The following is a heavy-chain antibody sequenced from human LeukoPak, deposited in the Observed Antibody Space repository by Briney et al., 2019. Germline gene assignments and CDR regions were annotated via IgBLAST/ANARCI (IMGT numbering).Heavy chain of an antibody. J-gene: IGHJ4*02. CDR1: GYAFTDYD. V-gene: IGHV1-8*02. CDR3: VRGNSGSYYLH. CDR2: MNPNSGNT. Sequence: RASVKVSCKASGYAFTDYDINWVRQATGQGLEWMGWMNPNSGNTGFAQGFQDRVVLTRDTSINTAYMELSSLRSDDTAVYYCVRGNSGSYYLHWGQGTLVTVSS. D-gene: IGHD1-26*01.